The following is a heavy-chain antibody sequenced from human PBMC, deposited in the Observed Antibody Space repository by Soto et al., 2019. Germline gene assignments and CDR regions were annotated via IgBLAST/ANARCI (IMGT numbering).Heavy chain of an antibody. CDR2: IYWNDDK. V-gene: IGHV2-5*01. J-gene: IGHJ5*02. CDR3: AHNFFSDVLIVTAAKSDWFDP. CDR1: GFSLSTNGVG. Sequence: SGPTLVNPTQTLTLTCTFSGFSLSTNGVGVGWIRQPPGKALEWLALIYWNDDKRYSPSLKSRLTITKDTSKNQVVLTMTNMDPVDKATYYCAHNFFSDVLIVTAAKSDWFDPWGQGTLVTVSS. D-gene: IGHD2-8*01.